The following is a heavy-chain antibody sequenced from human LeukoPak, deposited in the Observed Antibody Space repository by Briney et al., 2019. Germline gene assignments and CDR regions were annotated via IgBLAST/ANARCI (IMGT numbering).Heavy chain of an antibody. CDR3: AREGHSSGHCGAFDI. CDR2: ISSNGDST. CDR1: GFTFSSYV. J-gene: IGHJ3*02. Sequence: GGSLRLSCAASGFTFSSYVMHWVRQAPGKGLEYVSGISSNGDSTHYVSSVKDRFTISRDNSKNTLYLQMGSLRAEDMAVCYCAREGHSSGHCGAFDIWGQGTMVTVSS. D-gene: IGHD3-22*01. V-gene: IGHV3-64*01.